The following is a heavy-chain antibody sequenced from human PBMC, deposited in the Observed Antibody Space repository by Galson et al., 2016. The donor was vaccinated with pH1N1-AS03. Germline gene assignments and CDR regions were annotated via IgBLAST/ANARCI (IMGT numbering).Heavy chain of an antibody. Sequence: CAISGDSVSSNSAAWNWIRQSPSRGLEWLGRTYYRSKWYNDYAVSVKSRITINPDTSKNQFSLQLNSVTPEDTAVYYCARGHCSSSFYWFDPWGQGTLVTVSS. D-gene: IGHD6-6*01. CDR1: GDSVSSNSAA. V-gene: IGHV6-1*01. CDR2: TYYRSKWYN. J-gene: IGHJ5*02. CDR3: ARGHCSSSFYWFDP.